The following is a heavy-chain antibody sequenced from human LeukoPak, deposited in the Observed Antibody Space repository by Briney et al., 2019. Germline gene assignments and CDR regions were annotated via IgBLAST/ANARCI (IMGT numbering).Heavy chain of an antibody. Sequence: GGSLRLSCAASGFTFSGYGMHWVRQAPGKGLEWVAFIRNDGSNKYYADSMKGRFTISRDNAKNSLYLQMNSLRAEDTAVYYCARSGYYDSSGYYWGYLDYWGQGTLVTVSS. J-gene: IGHJ4*01. D-gene: IGHD3-22*01. CDR1: GFTFSGYG. CDR3: ARSGYYDSSGYYWGYLDY. V-gene: IGHV3-30*02. CDR2: IRNDGSNK.